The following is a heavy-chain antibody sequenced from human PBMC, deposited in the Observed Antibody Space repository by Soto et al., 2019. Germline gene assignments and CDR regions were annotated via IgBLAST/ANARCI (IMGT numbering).Heavy chain of an antibody. V-gene: IGHV4-39*01. J-gene: IGHJ3*02. CDR3: ARHRSVGTLYDALDI. CDR2: IYHSGNT. CDR1: GGSISGTIYD. D-gene: IGHD1-7*01. Sequence: PSETLSLTCTVSGGSISGTIYDWGWIRQPPGKGLEWIGTIYHSGNTYYNPSLKSRVTISVDTSKNQFFLKLNSVTAADTAVFYCARHRSVGTLYDALDIWGQGTMVTVSS.